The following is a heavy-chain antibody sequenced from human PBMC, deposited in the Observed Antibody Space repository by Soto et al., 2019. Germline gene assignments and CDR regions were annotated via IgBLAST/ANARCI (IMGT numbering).Heavy chain of an antibody. CDR1: GFTFSSYA. CDR3: AREGGFSSSNWFDP. V-gene: IGHV3-30-3*01. CDR2: ISYDGSNK. J-gene: IGHJ5*02. D-gene: IGHD6-6*01. Sequence: QVQLVESGGGVVQPGRSLRLSCAASGFTFSSYAMHWVRQAPGKGLEWVAVISYDGSNKYYADSVKGRFTISRDNSKNTLYLQMNSLRAEDMAVYYCAREGGFSSSNWFDPWGQGTLVTVSS.